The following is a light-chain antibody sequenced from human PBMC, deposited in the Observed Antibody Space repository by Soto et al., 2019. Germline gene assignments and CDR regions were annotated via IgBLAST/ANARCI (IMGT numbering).Light chain of an antibody. J-gene: IGKJ4*02. Sequence: DIQMTQSPSSLSAAVGDRVTVTCRASQGIGTYLAWFQQKPGKAPQSLIYAASTLQSGVPSKFRGSGSGTDFSLTISSLQPEDFASYYCLQYHSYPLTFGGGTKLEI. CDR3: LQYHSYPLT. CDR2: AAS. V-gene: IGKV1-16*02. CDR1: QGIGTY.